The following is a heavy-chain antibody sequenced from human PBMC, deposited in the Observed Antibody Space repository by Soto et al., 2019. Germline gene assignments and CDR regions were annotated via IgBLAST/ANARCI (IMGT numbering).Heavy chain of an antibody. CDR1: GGSFSGYI. V-gene: IGHV4-34*12. Sequence: PSETLSLTCDVYGGSFSGYIWTWIRQPPGKGLEWIGSIFYSGSTYYNPSLKSRVTISVDTSKNQFSLKLSSVTAADTAVYYCDCIFSGGYSFGFYYSDMAVWGHGTTVTVSS. CDR2: IFYSGST. J-gene: IGHJ6*02. D-gene: IGHD5-18*01. CDR3: DCIFSGGYSFGFYYSDMAV.